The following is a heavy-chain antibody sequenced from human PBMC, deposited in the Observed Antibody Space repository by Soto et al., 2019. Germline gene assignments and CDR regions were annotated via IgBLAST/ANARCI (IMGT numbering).Heavy chain of an antibody. D-gene: IGHD2-2*01. CDR3: GTFLSTTSPDV. CDR1: GASVSSKSAA. CDR2: TYYRSKWYN. Sequence: SQTLSLTCAISGASVSSKSAACNWIRQSPSRGLEWLGRTYYRSKWYNDYAVSVKSRITINPDTSKNQFSLHLNSVTPEDTAVYYCGTFLSTTSPDVLGEGTTVTVSS. J-gene: IGHJ6*04. V-gene: IGHV6-1*01.